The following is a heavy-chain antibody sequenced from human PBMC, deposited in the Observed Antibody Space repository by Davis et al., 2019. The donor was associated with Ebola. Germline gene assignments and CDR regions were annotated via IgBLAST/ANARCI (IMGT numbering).Heavy chain of an antibody. V-gene: IGHV3-64*02. D-gene: IGHD6-6*01. CDR2: ISTNGRTT. CDR1: GFTFSSYV. J-gene: IGHJ4*02. CDR3: ATASSISAYDY. Sequence: GESLKISCAASGFTFSSYVMHWVRQSPGKGLESVSAISTNGRTTYYADSVKGRFTISRDNSKNTLYLKMGSLRAEDMAVYYCATASSISAYDYWGQGTLVTVSS.